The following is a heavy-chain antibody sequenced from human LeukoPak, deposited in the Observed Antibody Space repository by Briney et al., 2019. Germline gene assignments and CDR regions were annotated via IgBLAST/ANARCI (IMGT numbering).Heavy chain of an antibody. CDR3: AREWSAFDI. CDR2: IGGTAGNT. D-gene: IGHD2-8*01. V-gene: IGHV3-11*04. J-gene: IGHJ3*02. CDR1: GRTFTEYY. Sequence: GGCLRLSCAASGRTFTEYYMHWIRQAPGKGLGWVSFIGGTAGNTYYADSVKGRFTISRDNAKNSLYLQMNSLRAEDTAVYYCAREWSAFDIWGQGTMVTVSS.